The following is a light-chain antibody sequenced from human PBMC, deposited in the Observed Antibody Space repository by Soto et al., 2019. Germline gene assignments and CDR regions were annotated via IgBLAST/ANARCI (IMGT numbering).Light chain of an antibody. Sequence: QSALTQPASVSGSPGQSIIISCTGTSSDVGSYNLVSWYQQHPGKAPKFMIYEGSKRPSGVSNRFSGSKSGNTASLTISGLQAEDEADYYCCSYAGSGNVVFGGGTKLTVL. V-gene: IGLV2-23*01. J-gene: IGLJ2*01. CDR3: CSYAGSGNVV. CDR2: EGS. CDR1: SSDVGSYNL.